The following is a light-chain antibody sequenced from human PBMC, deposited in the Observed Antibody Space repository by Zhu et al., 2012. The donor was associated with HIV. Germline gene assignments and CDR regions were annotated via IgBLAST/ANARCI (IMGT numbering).Light chain of an antibody. Sequence: IVLTQSPATLSLSPGERATLSCRASQSVSSFLAWYQQKPGQAPRLLIYGAFTRATGIPDRFSGSGSGSDFTLTISRLEPEDFAVYYCQQYGSSFFTFGPGTKVEIK. CDR2: GAF. V-gene: IGKV3-20*01. CDR3: QQYGSSFFT. CDR1: QSVSSF. J-gene: IGKJ3*01.